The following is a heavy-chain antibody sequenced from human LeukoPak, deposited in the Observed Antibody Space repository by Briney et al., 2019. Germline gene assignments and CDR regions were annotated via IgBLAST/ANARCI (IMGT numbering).Heavy chain of an antibody. V-gene: IGHV3-21*01. CDR3: ARKSPAAFDAFDI. CDR2: ISSSSSYI. Sequence: GGSLRLSCAASGFTLSSYSMNWVRQAPGKGLEWVSSISSSSSYIYYADSVKGRFTISRDNAKNSLYLQMNSLRAEDTAVYYCARKSPAAFDAFDIWGQGTMVTVSS. CDR1: GFTLSSYS. D-gene: IGHD2-2*01. J-gene: IGHJ3*02.